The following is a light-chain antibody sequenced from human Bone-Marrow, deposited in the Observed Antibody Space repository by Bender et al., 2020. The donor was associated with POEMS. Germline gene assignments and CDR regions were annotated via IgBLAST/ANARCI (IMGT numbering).Light chain of an antibody. Sequence: QSALTQPASVSGSPGQSITISCTGTSSDVGSYDLVSWYQHHPGQAPKLMIYDVSNRPSGVSNRFSGSKSGNTASLTVSGLQAEDEADYYCSSAAGGNKFVFGGGTKLTVL. CDR3: SSAAGGNKFV. CDR1: SSDVGSYDL. J-gene: IGLJ2*01. V-gene: IGLV2-14*02. CDR2: DVS.